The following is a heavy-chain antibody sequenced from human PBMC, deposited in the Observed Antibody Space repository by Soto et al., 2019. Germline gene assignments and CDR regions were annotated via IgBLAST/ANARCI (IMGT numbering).Heavy chain of an antibody. CDR2: IYHSGST. Sequence: QLQLQESGSGLVKPSQTLSLTCAVSGGSISSGGYSWSWIRQPPGKGLEWIGYIYHSGSTYYNPSLKTRVTISVDRSKNQFSLKLSSVTAADTAVYYCAREIAAAGTGGFDYWGQGTLVAVSS. D-gene: IGHD6-13*01. CDR1: GGSISSGGYS. CDR3: AREIAAAGTGGFDY. V-gene: IGHV4-30-2*01. J-gene: IGHJ4*02.